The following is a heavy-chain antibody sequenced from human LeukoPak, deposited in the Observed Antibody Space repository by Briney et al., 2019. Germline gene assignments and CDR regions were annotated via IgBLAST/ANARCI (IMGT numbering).Heavy chain of an antibody. CDR2: ISFDGSNK. CDR3: ARAWDH. Sequence: GRSLRLSCAASGFTFSSYSMHWVRQAPGKGLEWVAIISFDGSNKYYADSVKGRFTISSDNSKNTLYLQMTSLRPEDTAVYYCARAWDHWGQGTLVTVSS. CDR1: GFTFSSYS. V-gene: IGHV3-30*04. J-gene: IGHJ4*02.